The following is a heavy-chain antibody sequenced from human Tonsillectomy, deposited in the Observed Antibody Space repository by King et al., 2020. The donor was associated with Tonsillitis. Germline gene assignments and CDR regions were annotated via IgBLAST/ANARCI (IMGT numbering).Heavy chain of an antibody. D-gene: IGHD4-23*01. CDR2: ISYDGSNE. CDR3: TRASYGGNSVYFDH. V-gene: IGHV3-30*04. J-gene: IGHJ4*02. CDR1: GFTITSYA. Sequence: VQLVESGGGVVKPGRTMRIASTAAGFTITSYAIDWVSQDPGKGLEWLALISYDGSNEYYAQSVEGRFTISRDNSKDTVYLQRNGLRTEDTAVYYCTRASYGGNSVYFDHWGQGTLVTVSS.